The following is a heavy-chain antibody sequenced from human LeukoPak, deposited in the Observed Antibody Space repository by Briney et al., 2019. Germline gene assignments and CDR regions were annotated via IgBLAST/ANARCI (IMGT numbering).Heavy chain of an antibody. CDR3: AKEEVPNDY. D-gene: IGHD2-2*01. J-gene: IGHJ4*02. CDR2: ISRIGVTT. V-gene: IGHV3-23*01. CDR1: GFTLNSDA. Sequence: PGGSLRLSCAVSGFTLNSDAMCWVRQAPGKGLEWVSAISRIGVTTYYADSVEGRFTISRGTSKNTLYLQMNTLRPEDTAVYYCAKEEVPNDYWGQGTLVTVSS.